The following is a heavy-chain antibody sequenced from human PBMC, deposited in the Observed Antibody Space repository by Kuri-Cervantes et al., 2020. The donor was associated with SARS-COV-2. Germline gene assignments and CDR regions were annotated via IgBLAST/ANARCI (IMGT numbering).Heavy chain of an antibody. J-gene: IGHJ6*02. D-gene: IGHD5-18*01. CDR3: ARNRVDTSLASSWAQVRTSNAMDV. V-gene: IGHV3-21*01. CDR2: ISSSSSYI. Sequence: GESLKISCAASGFSFSDYSMNWVRQAPGKGLEWVSSISSSSSYIYYGDSVKGRFTISRDKSENTLFLQMDNLRAEDTAVYYCARNRVDTSLASSWAQVRTSNAMDVWGQGTTVTVSS. CDR1: GFSFSDYS.